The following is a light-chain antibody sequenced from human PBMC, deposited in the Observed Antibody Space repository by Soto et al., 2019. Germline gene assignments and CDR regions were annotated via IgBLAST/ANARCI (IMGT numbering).Light chain of an antibody. Sequence: DIQMTQSPSSLSASVGDRVTITCRASQSINTFLNWYQQKPGKAPKLLIYAASTLQSGVPSRFSGSGSGTYFTLTISSLQPEDFATYYCQQSYSSPPDTFGQGTNLEIK. CDR2: AAS. CDR3: QQSYSSPPDT. V-gene: IGKV1-39*01. J-gene: IGKJ2*01. CDR1: QSINTF.